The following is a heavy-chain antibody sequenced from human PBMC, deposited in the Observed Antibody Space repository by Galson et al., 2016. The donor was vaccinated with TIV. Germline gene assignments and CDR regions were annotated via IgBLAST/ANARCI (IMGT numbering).Heavy chain of an antibody. CDR3: AKRYTDLTPGVDQ. V-gene: IGHV1-2*02. J-gene: IGHJ4*02. CDR1: GYTFTGYY. D-gene: IGHD4-23*01. Sequence: SVKVSCKASGYTFTGYYIHWVRQAPGQGLEWMGWINPNSGGTHYAQKFQGRVTMTRDTSITTAYIELSRLRSDDTAVYYCAKRYTDLTPGVDQWGQGTLVTVSS. CDR2: INPNSGGT.